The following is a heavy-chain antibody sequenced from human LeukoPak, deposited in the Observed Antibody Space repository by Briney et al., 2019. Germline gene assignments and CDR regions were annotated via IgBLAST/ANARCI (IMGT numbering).Heavy chain of an antibody. CDR1: GFTFSNYW. CDR3: ARVPATVRADY. J-gene: IGHJ4*02. V-gene: IGHV3-7*04. Sequence: GGSLRLSCVVSGFTFSNYWMSWVRQAPGKGLEWVANINQDGSAEYYVASVKGRLTISRDNGRNSLFLHMNSLRAEDTALYYCARVPATVRADYWGQGTLVTVSS. D-gene: IGHD4-17*01. CDR2: INQDGSAE.